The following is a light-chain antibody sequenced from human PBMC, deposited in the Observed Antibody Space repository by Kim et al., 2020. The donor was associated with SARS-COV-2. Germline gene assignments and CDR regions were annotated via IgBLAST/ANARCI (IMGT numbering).Light chain of an antibody. CDR3: NSRDSSGNHPVV. CDR1: SLRSYD. Sequence: SSELTQDPAVSVALGQTVRITCQGDSLRSYDASWYQQKPGQAPVLVIYGKNNRPSGIPDRFSGSSSGNTASLTITGAQAEDEADYYCNSRDSSGNHPVVFGGGTQLTVL. J-gene: IGLJ2*01. V-gene: IGLV3-19*01. CDR2: GKN.